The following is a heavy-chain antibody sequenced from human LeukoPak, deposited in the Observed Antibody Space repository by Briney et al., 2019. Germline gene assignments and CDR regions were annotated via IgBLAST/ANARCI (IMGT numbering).Heavy chain of an antibody. V-gene: IGHV4-4*07. CDR2: IYTSGST. CDR1: GGSIGSYY. CDR3: ARGGLAYYYYGMDV. J-gene: IGHJ6*02. Sequence: PSETLSLTCTVSGGSIGSYYWSWIRQPAGKGLEWIGRIYTSGSTNYNPSLKSRVTMSVDTSKNQFSLKLSSVTAADTAVYYCARGGLAYYYYGMDVWGQGTTVTVSS. D-gene: IGHD6-19*01.